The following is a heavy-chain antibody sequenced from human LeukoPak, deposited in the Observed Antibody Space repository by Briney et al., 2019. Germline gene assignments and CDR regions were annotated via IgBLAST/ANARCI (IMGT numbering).Heavy chain of an antibody. CDR1: GYSFTSYW. V-gene: IGHV5-10-1*01. J-gene: IGHJ4*02. CDR2: IDPSDSYT. CDR3: ARLLDIVATASDY. D-gene: IGHD5-12*01. Sequence: GESLKISCKGSGYSFTSYWISWVRQMPGKGLEWMGRIDPSDSYTNYSPSFQGHVTISADKSISTACLQWSSLKASDTAMYYCARLLDIVATASDYWGQGTLVTVSS.